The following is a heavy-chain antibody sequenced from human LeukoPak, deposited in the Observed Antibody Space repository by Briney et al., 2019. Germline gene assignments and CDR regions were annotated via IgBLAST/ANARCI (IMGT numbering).Heavy chain of an antibody. CDR1: GGSISSSSYY. J-gene: IGHJ4*02. V-gene: IGHV4-39*01. Sequence: SETLSLTCTVSGGSISSSSYYWGWIRQPPGKGLEWIGSIYYSGSTYYNPSLKSQITISVDTSKNQFSLKLSSVTAADTAVYYCARLFGEERRYFDYWGQGTLVTVSS. CDR3: ARLFGEERRYFDY. CDR2: IYYSGST. D-gene: IGHD3-10*01.